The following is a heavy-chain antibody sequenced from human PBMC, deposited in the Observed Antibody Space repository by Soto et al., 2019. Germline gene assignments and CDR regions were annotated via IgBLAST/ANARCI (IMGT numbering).Heavy chain of an antibody. V-gene: IGHV6-1*01. D-gene: IGHD3-3*01. J-gene: IGHJ4*02. CDR2: TYYRSKWYN. Sequence: SPTLSLTCAISGDSVSSNSAAWNWIRQSPSRGLEWLGRTYYRSKWYNDYAVSVKSRITINPDKSKNQFSLQLNSVTPEDTAVYYCATSLRFLEWLPFDYWGQGTLVTVSS. CDR1: GDSVSSNSAA. CDR3: ATSLRFLEWLPFDY.